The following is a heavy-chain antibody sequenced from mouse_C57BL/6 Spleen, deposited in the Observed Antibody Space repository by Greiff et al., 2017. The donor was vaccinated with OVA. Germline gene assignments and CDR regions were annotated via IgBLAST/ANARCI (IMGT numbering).Heavy chain of an antibody. CDR2: ISSGGDYI. CDR3: TREIYDGYSSWFAY. CDR1: GFTFSSYA. Sequence: EVKLMESGEGLVKPGGSLKLSCAASGFTFSSYAMSWVRQTPEKRLEWVAYISSGGDYIYYADTVKGRFTISRDNARNTLYLQMSSLKSEDTAMYYCTREIYDGYSSWFAYWGQGTLVTVSA. J-gene: IGHJ3*01. V-gene: IGHV5-9-1*02. D-gene: IGHD2-3*01.